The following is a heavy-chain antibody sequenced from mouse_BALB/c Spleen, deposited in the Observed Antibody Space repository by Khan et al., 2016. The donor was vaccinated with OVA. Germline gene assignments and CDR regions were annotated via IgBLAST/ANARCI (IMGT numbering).Heavy chain of an antibody. D-gene: IGHD1-1*01. Sequence: QVQLQQSGAELVRPGTSVKLSCKASGYSFTSYWMNWVKQRPGQGLEWIGIIHPSDSETKLNQKFKDKATLTVDKSSSTAYMQLRSPTSEDSAVYYCARGTTTSYWYLDVWGAGITVTVSS. V-gene: IGHV1-61*01. CDR3: ARGTTTSYWYLDV. CDR1: GYSFTSYW. J-gene: IGHJ1*01. CDR2: IHPSDSET.